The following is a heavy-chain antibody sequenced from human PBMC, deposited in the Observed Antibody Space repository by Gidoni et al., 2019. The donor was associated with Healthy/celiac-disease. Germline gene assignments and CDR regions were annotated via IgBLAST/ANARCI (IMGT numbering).Heavy chain of an antibody. CDR3: ARGVAAAGTDY. CDR1: GFTFSSYA. V-gene: IGHV3-30-3*01. J-gene: IGHJ4*02. Sequence: QVQLVESGGGVVQPGRSRRLSCAASGFTFSSYAMHLVRQAPGKGLEWVAVISYDGSNKYYADSVKGRFTISRDNSKNTLYLQMNSLRAEDTAVYYCARGVAAAGTDYWGQGTLVTVSS. D-gene: IGHD6-13*01. CDR2: ISYDGSNK.